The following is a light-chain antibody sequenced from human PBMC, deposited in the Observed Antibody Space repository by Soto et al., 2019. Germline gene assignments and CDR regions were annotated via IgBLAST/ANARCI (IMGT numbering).Light chain of an antibody. J-gene: IGLJ3*02. V-gene: IGLV2-14*03. CDR2: DVS. CDR3: SSYGASSTL. Sequence: QSALTQPASLSGSPGQSITISCTGTSSVIGSYNYVSWYQQHPGKAPKLMIFDVSYRPSGISDRFSGSKSGNTASLTISGLQPEDEADYYCSSYGASSTLFGGGTKLTVL. CDR1: SSVIGSYNY.